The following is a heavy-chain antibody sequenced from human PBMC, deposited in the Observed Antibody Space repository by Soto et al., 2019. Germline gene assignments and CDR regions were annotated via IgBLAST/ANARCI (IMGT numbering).Heavy chain of an antibody. Sequence: EVQLLDSGGGLVQPGGSLRLSCAASGFTFSRYAMSWVRQAPGKGLEWVSAISGSGGSTYYADYVKGRFTISRDNSKNKPYLQMNSLRADDTAVYYCAKNNLIDTGTKDYWGPGTLVTVSS. V-gene: IGHV3-23*01. CDR2: ISGSGGST. CDR1: GFTFSRYA. J-gene: IGHJ4*02. CDR3: AKNNLIDTGTKDY. D-gene: IGHD4-17*01.